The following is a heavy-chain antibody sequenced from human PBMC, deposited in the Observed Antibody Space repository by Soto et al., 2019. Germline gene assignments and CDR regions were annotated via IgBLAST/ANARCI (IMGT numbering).Heavy chain of an antibody. CDR1: GGSISSYY. Sequence: PSEALSLTCTVSGGSISSYYWSWIRQPPGKGLEWIGYIYYSGSTNYNPSLKSRVTISVDTSKNQFSLKLSSVTAADTAVYYCARARGSYRYTPHYYFDYCCQGTLVTVSS. D-gene: IGHD3-16*02. CDR3: ARARGSYRYTPHYYFDY. J-gene: IGHJ4*02. V-gene: IGHV4-59*01. CDR2: IYYSGST.